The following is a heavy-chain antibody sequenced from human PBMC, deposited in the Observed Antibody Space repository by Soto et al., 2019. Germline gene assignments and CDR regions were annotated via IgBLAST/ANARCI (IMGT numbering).Heavy chain of an antibody. CDR3: ARSAGHGGGWPRGIYI. CDR2: ISSRSSTI. J-gene: IGHJ3*02. CDR1: GFSFSIYI. D-gene: IGHD6-19*01. V-gene: IGHV3-48*02. Sequence: PGGSLRLSCVASGFSFSIYIMNWVSQAPGKGLEWVSDISSRSSTIYYADSFKGRFIISRDNAKNSLSLNMSSSRDDDTAVSSRARSAGHGGGWPRGIYIWGQGKMVTVS.